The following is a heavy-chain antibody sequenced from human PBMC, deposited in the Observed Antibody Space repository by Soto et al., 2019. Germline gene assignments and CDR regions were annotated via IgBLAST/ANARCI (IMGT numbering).Heavy chain of an antibody. D-gene: IGHD4-17*01. CDR1: GFSFSSFG. Sequence: PGGSLRLSCAASGFSFSSFGMHWVRQAPGKGLEWVAGLSFDGITKHYADSVKGRFTISRDNAKNSLHLQVDSLRAEDTAVYYCARGGVYGGNSHPGWLDPWGQGTLVTV. CDR2: LSFDGITK. V-gene: IGHV3-30*03. J-gene: IGHJ5*02. CDR3: ARGGVYGGNSHPGWLDP.